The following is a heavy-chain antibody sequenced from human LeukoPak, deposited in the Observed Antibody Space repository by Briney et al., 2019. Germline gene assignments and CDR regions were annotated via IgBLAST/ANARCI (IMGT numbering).Heavy chain of an antibody. J-gene: IGHJ5*02. CDR1: GYTLTELS. CDR3: ARATGGMITFGGVIDTP. Sequence: ASVKVSCKVSGYTLTELSMHWVRQAPGKGLEWMGGFDPEDGETIYAQKFQGRVTMTEDTSTDTAYMELSSLRSEDTAVYYCARATGGMITFGGVIDTPWGQGTLVTVSS. CDR2: FDPEDGET. V-gene: IGHV1-24*01. D-gene: IGHD3-16*02.